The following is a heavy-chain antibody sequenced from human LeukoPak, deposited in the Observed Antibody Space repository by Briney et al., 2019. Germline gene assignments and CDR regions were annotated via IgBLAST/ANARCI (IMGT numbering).Heavy chain of an antibody. D-gene: IGHD2-21*01. CDR3: ARAVIAILNWFDP. CDR1: GGSISSSSYY. J-gene: IGHJ5*02. CDR2: IYYSGST. V-gene: IGHV4-39*01. Sequence: PSETLSLTCTVSGGSISSSSYYWGWIRQPPGKGLEWIGSIYYSGSTYYNPSLKSRVTISVDTSKNQFSLKLSSVTAADTAVYYCARAVIAILNWFDPWGQGTLVTVSS.